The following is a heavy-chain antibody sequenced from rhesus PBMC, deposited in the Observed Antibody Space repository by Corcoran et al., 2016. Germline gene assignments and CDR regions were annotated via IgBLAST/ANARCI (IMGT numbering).Heavy chain of an antibody. CDR3: VRSGSSWASFAN. V-gene: IGHV4-127*01. J-gene: IGHJ4*01. D-gene: IGHD6-13*01. CDR2: IGGSSGST. CDR1: GDSINTYYL. Sequence: QVQLQESGPGVVKPSETLSLTCAVSGDSINTYYLWSLIRQSPWKGLEWIAHIGGSSGSTNYNPSLKSRVTISKDTSKNQFSLNLISVTAADTAMYYCVRSGSSWASFANWGQGVLVTVSS.